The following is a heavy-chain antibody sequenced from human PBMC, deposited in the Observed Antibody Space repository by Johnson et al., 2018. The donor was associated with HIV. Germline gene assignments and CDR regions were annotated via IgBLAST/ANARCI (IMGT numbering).Heavy chain of an antibody. J-gene: IGHJ3*02. CDR3: AKDNPRLGGAFDI. D-gene: IGHD3-16*01. CDR2: IRYDGSNK. V-gene: IGHV3-30*02. Sequence: QVQLVESGGGLVQPGGSLRLSCAASGFTFSSYGMHWVRQAPGKGLEWVAFIRYDGSNKYYADSVKGRFTISRDNSKNTLYLQMNSLRAEDTAVYYCAKDNPRLGGAFDIWGQGTMVTVSS. CDR1: GFTFSSYG.